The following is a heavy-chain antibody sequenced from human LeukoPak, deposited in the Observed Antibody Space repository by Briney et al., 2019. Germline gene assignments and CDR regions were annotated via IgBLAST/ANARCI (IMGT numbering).Heavy chain of an antibody. CDR3: ARTTRFLEWLLHYY. CDR1: GYTFTGYY. D-gene: IGHD3-3*01. CDR2: INPNSGGT. Sequence: ASVKASCKASGYTFTGYYMHWVRQAPGQGLEWMGWINPNSGGTNYAQKFQGRVTMTRDTSISTAYMELSRLRSDDTAVYYCARTTRFLEWLLHYYWGQGTLVTVSS. J-gene: IGHJ4*02. V-gene: IGHV1-2*02.